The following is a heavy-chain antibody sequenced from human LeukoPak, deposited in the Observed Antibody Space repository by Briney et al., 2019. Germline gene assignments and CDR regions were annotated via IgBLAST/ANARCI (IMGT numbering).Heavy chain of an antibody. CDR2: ISSSGSTI. Sequence: GGSLRLSCAASGFTFSSYEMNWVRQAPGKGLEWVSYISSSGSTIYYADSVKGRFTISRDNAKNSLYLQMNSLRAEDTAVYYCAVSFWSGYYCDYWGQGTLVTVSS. V-gene: IGHV3-48*03. J-gene: IGHJ4*02. CDR1: GFTFSSYE. CDR3: AVSFWSGYYCDY. D-gene: IGHD3-3*01.